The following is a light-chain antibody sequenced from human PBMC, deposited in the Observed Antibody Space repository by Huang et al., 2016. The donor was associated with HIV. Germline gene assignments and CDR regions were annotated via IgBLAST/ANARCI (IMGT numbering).Light chain of an antibody. V-gene: IGKV3-15*01. CDR3: HQYNAWQT. CDR2: DAS. J-gene: IGKJ2*01. CDR1: QSVTTS. Sequence: EIVMTQSPASLSVSPGERATLSCRASQSVTTSVAWYQLRPGQAPRLLIYDASTRATGVSARFSGGGSVTEFTLTISGLQSEDVAVYYCHQYNAWQTFGQGTKLQIK.